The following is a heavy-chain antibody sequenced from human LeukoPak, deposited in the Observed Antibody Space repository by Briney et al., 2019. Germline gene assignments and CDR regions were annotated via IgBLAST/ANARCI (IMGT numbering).Heavy chain of an antibody. J-gene: IGHJ4*02. CDR1: GGSISSYY. CDR2: IYDSGKT. Sequence: SETLSLTCTVSGGSISSYYWSWIRQSPGKGLEWMGYIYDSGKTDYNPSLKSRVTISLETSKNQFSLKVSSVTAGDTAVYYCARGGMDRSSSDFFDHWGQGIQVTVSS. V-gene: IGHV4-59*01. D-gene: IGHD6-6*01. CDR3: ARGGMDRSSSDFFDH.